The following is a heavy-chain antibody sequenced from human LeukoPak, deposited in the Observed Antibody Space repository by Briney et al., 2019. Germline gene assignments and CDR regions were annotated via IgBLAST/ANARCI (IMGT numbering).Heavy chain of an antibody. V-gene: IGHV3-23*01. CDR2: ISGSGGST. Sequence: GGSLRLSCAAFGFPLSSYVMSWVRQAPGKGLEWVSGISGSGGSTYYADSVKGRFTISRDNSKNTLYLQMNSLRAEDTAVYYCAKGYYSDSTRYSRKGFVFDYWGQGTLVTVSS. J-gene: IGHJ4*02. CDR3: AKGYYSDSTRYSRKGFVFDY. CDR1: GFPLSSYV. D-gene: IGHD3-22*01.